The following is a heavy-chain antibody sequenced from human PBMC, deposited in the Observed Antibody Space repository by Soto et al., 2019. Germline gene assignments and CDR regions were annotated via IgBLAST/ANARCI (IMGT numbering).Heavy chain of an antibody. V-gene: IGHV4-4*02. CDR2: IYHSGST. D-gene: IGHD2-15*01. Sequence: QMQLQESGPGLVKPSGTLSLTCTVSGVSINSANWWTWVRQSPGKGLEWIGEIYHSGSTNFNPSLKSRVTISVDNSKNQFYLELTSVTAADTAVYYCARYCGGGSCSLGDFDIWGQGTMVTVSS. CDR1: GVSINSANW. CDR3: ARYCGGGSCSLGDFDI. J-gene: IGHJ3*02.